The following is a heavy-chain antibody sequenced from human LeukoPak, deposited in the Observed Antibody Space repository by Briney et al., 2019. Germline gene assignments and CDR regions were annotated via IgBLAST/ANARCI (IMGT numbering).Heavy chain of an antibody. Sequence: SXXXXCKASGGTFISYAISWVRQAPGQGLEWMGRIIPIFGTANYAQKFQGRVTITTDESTSTAYMELSSLRSEDTAVYYCARDYDSSGYYYLYYFDYWGQGTLVTVSS. D-gene: IGHD3-22*01. CDR3: ARDYDSSGYYYLYYFDY. CDR2: IIPIFGTA. J-gene: IGHJ4*02. CDR1: GGTFISYA. V-gene: IGHV1-69*05.